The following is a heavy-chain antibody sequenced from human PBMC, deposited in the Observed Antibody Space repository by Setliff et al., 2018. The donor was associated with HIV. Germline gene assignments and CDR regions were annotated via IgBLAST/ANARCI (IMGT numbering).Heavy chain of an antibody. CDR2: IYTSGTT. J-gene: IGHJ4*02. Sequence: SETLSLTCTVSGGSISSGTYYWSWIRQPAGKGLEWIGHIYTSGTTNYNPSLKSRVTISLDTSKNQFFLKLSSVTALDTATYYCARMGNSYDSSGSYDYFDYWGQGALVTVSS. V-gene: IGHV4-61*09. CDR3: ARMGNSYDSSGSYDYFDY. CDR1: GGSISSGTYY. D-gene: IGHD3-22*01.